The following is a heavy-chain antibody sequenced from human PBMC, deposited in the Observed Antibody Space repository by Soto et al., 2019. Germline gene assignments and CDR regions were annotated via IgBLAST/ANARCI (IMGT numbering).Heavy chain of an antibody. CDR2: INPNSGGT. CDR1: GYTFTGYY. CDR3: ARNSNDYGDYDGGFDP. Sequence: GASVKVSCKASGYTFTGYYMHWVRQAPGQGLEWMGWINPNSGGTNYAQKFQGWVTMTRDTSISTAYMELSRLRSDDTAVYYCARNSNDYGDYDGGFDPWGQGTLVTVSS. V-gene: IGHV1-2*04. D-gene: IGHD4-17*01. J-gene: IGHJ5*02.